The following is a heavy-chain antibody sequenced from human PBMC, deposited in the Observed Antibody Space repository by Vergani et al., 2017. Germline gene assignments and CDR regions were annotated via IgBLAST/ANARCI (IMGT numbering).Heavy chain of an antibody. CDR1: GFTFSHYS. CDR2: ISGNNDDV. Sequence: EVQMVESGGGLVKPGGSLRLSCVASGFTFSHYSMNWVRQAPGKGLEWVSSISGNNDDVYYADSVKGRFTISRDNAKNSLYLQMNSLRAEDTAVYYCARSYDILTGYYRVGYFDYWGQGTLVTVSS. CDR3: ARSYDILTGYYRVGYFDY. V-gene: IGHV3-21*01. D-gene: IGHD3-9*01. J-gene: IGHJ4*02.